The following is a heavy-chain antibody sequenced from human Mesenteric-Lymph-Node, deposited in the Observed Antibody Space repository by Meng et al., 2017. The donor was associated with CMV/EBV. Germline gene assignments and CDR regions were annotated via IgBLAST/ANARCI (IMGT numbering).Heavy chain of an antibody. CDR2: IYYSGST. Sequence: GSLRLSCTVSGGSISSYYWSWIRQPPGKGLEWIGHIYYSGSTNYNPSLKSRVTISVGSSKNQFSLKLTSVTAADTAVYHCARVTLDYDFWGGSYYFDYWGQGALVTVSS. D-gene: IGHD3-3*01. CDR1: GGSISSYY. CDR3: ARVTLDYDFWGGSYYFDY. V-gene: IGHV4-59*01. J-gene: IGHJ4*02.